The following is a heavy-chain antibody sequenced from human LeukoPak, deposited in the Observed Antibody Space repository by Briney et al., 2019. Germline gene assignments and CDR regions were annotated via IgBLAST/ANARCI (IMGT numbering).Heavy chain of an antibody. V-gene: IGHV3-48*03. D-gene: IGHD2-2*01. Sequence: GGSLRLSCAASGFTFSSYEMNWVRQAPGQGLEWVSYISNSGSTIYYADSVKGRFTVSRDNVKNSLYLQMNSLRAEDTAVYYCATMPGYFDSWGQGTLVTVSS. CDR1: GFTFSSYE. CDR2: ISNSGSTI. CDR3: ATMPGYFDS. J-gene: IGHJ4*02.